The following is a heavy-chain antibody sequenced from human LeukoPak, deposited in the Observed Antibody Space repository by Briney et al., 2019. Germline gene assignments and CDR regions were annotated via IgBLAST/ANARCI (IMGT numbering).Heavy chain of an antibody. CDR1: GFTFSSYA. CDR2: ISGSGGST. J-gene: IGHJ6*02. D-gene: IGHD3-3*01. CDR3: AKAGYDFWSGPGGYYYGMDV. Sequence: GGSLRLSCAASGFTFSSYAMSWVRQAPGKGLEWVSAISGSGGSTYYADSVEGRFTISRDNSKNTLYLQMNSLRAEDTAVYYCAKAGYDFWSGPGGYYYGMDVWGQGTTVTVSS. V-gene: IGHV3-23*01.